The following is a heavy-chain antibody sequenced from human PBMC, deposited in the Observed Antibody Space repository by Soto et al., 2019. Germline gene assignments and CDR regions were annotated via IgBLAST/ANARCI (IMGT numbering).Heavy chain of an antibody. CDR1: GVSFMISP. Sequence: GGSLRLSCAASGVSFMISPMHWVRQAPGKGPEWVALISYDGTNKFYADSVKGRFTISRDNSKSTLYLQVDSLRPEDAAVYYCARDPKTSGGQHWAFNYFDSWGQGTLVTVSS. V-gene: IGHV3-30-3*01. CDR2: ISYDGTNK. CDR3: ARDPKTSGGQHWAFNYFDS. D-gene: IGHD7-27*01. J-gene: IGHJ4*02.